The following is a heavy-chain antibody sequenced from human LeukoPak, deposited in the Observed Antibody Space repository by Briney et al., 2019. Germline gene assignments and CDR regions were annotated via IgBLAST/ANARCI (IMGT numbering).Heavy chain of an antibody. Sequence: GRSLRLSCAASGFTFSSYGMHWVRQAPGKGLEGVAVISYDGSNKYYADSVKGQFTISRDNSKNTLYLQMNSLRAEDTAVYYCAKAMVRGEGYGMDVWGKGTTVTVSS. V-gene: IGHV3-30*18. J-gene: IGHJ6*04. CDR3: AKAMVRGEGYGMDV. D-gene: IGHD3-10*01. CDR1: GFTFSSYG. CDR2: ISYDGSNK.